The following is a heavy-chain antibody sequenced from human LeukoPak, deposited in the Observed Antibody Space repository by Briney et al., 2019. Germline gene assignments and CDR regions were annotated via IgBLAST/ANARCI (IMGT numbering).Heavy chain of an antibody. D-gene: IGHD5-18*01. J-gene: IGHJ5*02. Sequence: ASVKVSCKASGYTFTSYDINWVRQAPGQGLEWMGWINPNSGGTNYAQKFQGRVTMTRDTSISTAYMELIRLKSDDTAVYYCARNADSYGHGDWFDPWGQGSLVTVSS. CDR1: GYTFTSYD. V-gene: IGHV1-2*02. CDR3: ARNADSYGHGDWFDP. CDR2: INPNSGGT.